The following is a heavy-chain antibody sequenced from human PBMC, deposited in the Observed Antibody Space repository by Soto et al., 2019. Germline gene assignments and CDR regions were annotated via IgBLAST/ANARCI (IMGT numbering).Heavy chain of an antibody. J-gene: IGHJ3*02. Sequence: EVQLVESGGGLVQPGGSLRLSCAASGFTFSSYSMNWVRQAPGKGLEWVSYISSSSSTIYYADSVKGRFTISRDNAKNSLYLQINSLRDEDTAVYYCARRLSAFDIWGQGTMVTVSS. CDR1: GFTFSSYS. D-gene: IGHD3-16*02. CDR3: ARRLSAFDI. V-gene: IGHV3-48*02. CDR2: ISSSSSTI.